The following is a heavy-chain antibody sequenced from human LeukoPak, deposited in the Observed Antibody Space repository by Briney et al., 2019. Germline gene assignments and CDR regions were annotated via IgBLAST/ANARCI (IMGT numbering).Heavy chain of an antibody. CDR1: GGXISSSSYY. D-gene: IGHD1-26*01. CDR2: IYYSGST. V-gene: IGHV4-39*01. J-gene: IGHJ4*02. Sequence: SETLSLTCTVSGGXISSSSYYWGWIRQPPGKGLEWIGNIYYSGSTYYSPSLNSRVTMSVDTSKNQFSLKLTSVTAADTAVYYCARLPKVAATNDYWGQGTLVTVSS. CDR3: ARLPKVAATNDY.